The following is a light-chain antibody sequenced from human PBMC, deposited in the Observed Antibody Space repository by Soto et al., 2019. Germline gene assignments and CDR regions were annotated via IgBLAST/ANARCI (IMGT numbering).Light chain of an antibody. V-gene: IGKV1-5*03. CDR1: QSISSW. J-gene: IGKJ1*01. Sequence: DIQMTQSPSTLSASVGDRVTITCRDSQSISSWLAWYQQKPGKAPKLLIYKASTLESGVPSRFSGSGSGTEFTRTISSLQPDDFATYYCQHYNSYSWTFGQGTKVEIK. CDR2: KAS. CDR3: QHYNSYSWT.